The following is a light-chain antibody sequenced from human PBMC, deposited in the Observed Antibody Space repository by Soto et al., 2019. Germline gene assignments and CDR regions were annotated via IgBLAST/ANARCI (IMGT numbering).Light chain of an antibody. CDR2: DAS. CDR1: QDINTY. Sequence: DIQMTQSPSSLSASVGDRVTITCQASQDINTYLNWYQQKPGKAPNLLIYDASKLETGVLSRFSGGGSGTDFTFTVSSLQPEDIATYFCQHYDNLLLTFGGGTKVEL. J-gene: IGKJ4*01. CDR3: QHYDNLLLT. V-gene: IGKV1-33*01.